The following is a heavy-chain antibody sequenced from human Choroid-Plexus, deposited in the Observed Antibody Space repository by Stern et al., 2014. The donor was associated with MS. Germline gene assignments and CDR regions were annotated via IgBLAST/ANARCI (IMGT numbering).Heavy chain of an antibody. CDR2: VSHDGRNK. Sequence: VQLVESGGGVVQPGRPLRLSCVASGFTFGSCAMHWVRQAPGKGMEWVAGVSHDGRNKYYADSVKGRFTISRDNSQNTLYMQMSSLRPEDTAVYYCAKDRQYLTYFFDHWGQGSLVTVSS. V-gene: IGHV3-30*18. J-gene: IGHJ5*02. D-gene: IGHD2/OR15-2a*01. CDR1: GFTFGSCA. CDR3: AKDRQYLTYFFDH.